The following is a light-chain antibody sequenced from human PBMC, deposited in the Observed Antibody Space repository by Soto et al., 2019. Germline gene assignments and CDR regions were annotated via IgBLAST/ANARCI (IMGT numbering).Light chain of an antibody. V-gene: IGKV1-39*01. J-gene: IGKJ4*01. Sequence: DIQMTQSPSSLSASVGDRVTISCRASRNITSYLNWYQQKPGKAPNLLIFAASSLQSGVTSRFSGGGSGTDFTLTISRLQPEDSATYYCQQSYTAPLAFGGGTKLEIK. CDR2: AAS. CDR3: QQSYTAPLA. CDR1: RNITSY.